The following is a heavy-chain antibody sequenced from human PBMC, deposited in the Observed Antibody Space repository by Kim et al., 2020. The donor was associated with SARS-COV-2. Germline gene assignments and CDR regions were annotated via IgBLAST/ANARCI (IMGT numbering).Heavy chain of an antibody. V-gene: IGHV4-38-2*02. D-gene: IGHD6-6*01. J-gene: IGHJ6*01. CDR2: MYHSGTT. Sequence: SETLSLTCVVSGYSITSIYYCGWFRQPPGGGLEWFVSMYHSGTTSYNQSPQSRVTILIVKTNNKLSPLLRSASAAAAAAFYYARDGERTVRPFGMDVWG. CDR3: ARDGERTVRPFGMDV. CDR1: GYSITSIYY.